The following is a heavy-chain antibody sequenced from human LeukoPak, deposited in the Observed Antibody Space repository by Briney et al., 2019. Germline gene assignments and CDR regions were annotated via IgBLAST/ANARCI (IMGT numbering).Heavy chain of an antibody. Sequence: GGSLRLSCAASGFTVSSTHMVWVRQAPGKGLEWVSVTYTGGNSYYAGSVKGRFIISRDISKNTLYLQMNSLRAEDTAVYYCAKVEAGDLDYWGQGTLVTVSS. CDR1: GFTVSSTH. CDR3: AKVEAGDLDY. D-gene: IGHD1-1*01. J-gene: IGHJ4*02. CDR2: TYTGGNS. V-gene: IGHV3-53*01.